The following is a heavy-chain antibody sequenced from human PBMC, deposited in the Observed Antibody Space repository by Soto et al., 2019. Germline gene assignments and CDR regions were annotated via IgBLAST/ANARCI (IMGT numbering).Heavy chain of an antibody. CDR3: ARQIYDSDTGPNFQYYFDS. CDR1: GYSFAGYW. Sequence: GESLKISCKGSGYSFAGYWITWVLQKPGKGLEWMGRIDPSDSQTYYSPSFRGHVTISATKSITTVFLQWSSLRASDTAMYYCARQIYDSDTGPNFQYYFDSWGQGTPVTVSS. J-gene: IGHJ4*02. V-gene: IGHV5-10-1*01. CDR2: IDPSDSQT. D-gene: IGHD3-22*01.